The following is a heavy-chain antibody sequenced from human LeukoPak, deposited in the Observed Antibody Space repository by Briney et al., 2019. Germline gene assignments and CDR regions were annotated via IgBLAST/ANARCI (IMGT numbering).Heavy chain of an antibody. CDR3: ARGGGGYVWFDP. CDR1: GGSISSGGYY. CDR2: IYYSGST. J-gene: IGHJ5*02. D-gene: IGHD5-12*01. V-gene: IGHV4-31*03. Sequence: PSQTLSLTCTVSGGSISSGGYYWSWIRQHPGKGLEWIGYIYYSGSTYYNPSLNSRVTISVDTSKNQFSLKLSSVTAADTAVYYCARGGGGYVWFDPWGQGTLVTVSS.